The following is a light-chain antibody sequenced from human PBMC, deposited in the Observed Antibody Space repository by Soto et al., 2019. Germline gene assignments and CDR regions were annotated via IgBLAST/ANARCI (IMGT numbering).Light chain of an antibody. V-gene: IGKV1-39*01. J-gene: IGKJ5*01. Sequence: DIQMTQSPSSLSASVGDRVTITCRASPSIGTYLNWYQYKLGKAPKLLIYAASSLQGGVPSRFTGSGSGTDFTLTINSLQPEDFATYFCQQSYSIPITFGQGTRLEIK. CDR1: PSIGTY. CDR2: AAS. CDR3: QQSYSIPIT.